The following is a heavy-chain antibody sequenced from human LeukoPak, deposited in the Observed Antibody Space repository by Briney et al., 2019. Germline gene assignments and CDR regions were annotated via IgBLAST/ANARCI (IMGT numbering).Heavy chain of an antibody. D-gene: IGHD3-3*01. V-gene: IGHV3-11*04. CDR3: ARGPDNYDFWSGYYMGAFDI. Sequence: GGSLRLSCAASGFTFNDYYMSWIRQAPGKGLEWVSYISSSGSTIYYADSVKGRFTISRDNAKNSLYLQMNSLRAEDTAVYYCARGPDNYDFWSGYYMGAFDIWGQGTMVTVSS. CDR1: GFTFNDYY. J-gene: IGHJ3*02. CDR2: ISSSGSTI.